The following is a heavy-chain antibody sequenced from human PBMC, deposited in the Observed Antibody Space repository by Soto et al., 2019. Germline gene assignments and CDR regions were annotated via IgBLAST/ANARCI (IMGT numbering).Heavy chain of an antibody. Sequence: EVQLVESGGGLVQPGGSLRLSCAASGLTFSSYWMTWVRQAPGKGLEWVANIKQDGSKKYYVDSVKGRFTISRDNAKXSLYLQMNSLRAEDTAXXXXAKRVWYFDLWGRGTLVTVSS. V-gene: IGHV3-7*03. CDR1: GLTFSSYW. CDR2: IKQDGSKK. J-gene: IGHJ2*01. CDR3: AKRVWYFDL.